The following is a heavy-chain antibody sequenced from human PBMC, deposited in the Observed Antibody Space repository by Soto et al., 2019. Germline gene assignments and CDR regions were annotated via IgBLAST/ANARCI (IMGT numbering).Heavy chain of an antibody. D-gene: IGHD6-13*01. Sequence: QVQLVQSGAEVKKPGSSVKVSCKASGGTFSSYAISWVRQAPGQGLEWMGGNIPIFGTANYAQKFQGRVTITADESTSTAYMELSSLRSEDTAVYYCAREFGAAAGKRSSFDPWGQGTLVTVSS. CDR2: NIPIFGTA. V-gene: IGHV1-69*01. CDR1: GGTFSSYA. CDR3: AREFGAAAGKRSSFDP. J-gene: IGHJ5*02.